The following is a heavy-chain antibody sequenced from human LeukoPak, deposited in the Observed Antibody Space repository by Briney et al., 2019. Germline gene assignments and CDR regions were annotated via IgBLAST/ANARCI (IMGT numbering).Heavy chain of an antibody. D-gene: IGHD3-22*01. CDR3: ARGYYYDSSAYGPFGAY. CDR2: ISSDGTTT. CDR1: GFTFSNYW. Sequence: AGGPLRLSCAASGFTFSNYWMHWVRQPPGEGLVWVSRISSDGTTTTYADFVKGRFTISRDNAKNTLYLEMNSLRAEDTAVYYCARGYYYDSSAYGPFGAYWGQGTLVTVSS. V-gene: IGHV3-74*01. J-gene: IGHJ4*02.